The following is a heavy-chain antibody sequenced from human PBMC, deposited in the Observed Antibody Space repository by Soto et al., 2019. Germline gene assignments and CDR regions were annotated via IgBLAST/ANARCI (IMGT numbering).Heavy chain of an antibody. J-gene: IGHJ4*02. V-gene: IGHV4-38-2*02. CDR2: SHHGGGT. CDR3: ARVQSLGSTWYFDY. CDR1: ASSITDASY. Sequence: SETLSLTCTVSASSITDASYWGWIRQPPGKGLEWIGSSHHGGGTYYNPSLKSRVTISVDPSKNQLSLKLTSVVAADAAVYYCARVQSLGSTWYFDYWGRGTQVTVSS. D-gene: IGHD6-13*01.